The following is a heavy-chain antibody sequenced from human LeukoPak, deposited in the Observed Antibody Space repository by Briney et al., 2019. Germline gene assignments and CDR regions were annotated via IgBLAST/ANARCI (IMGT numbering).Heavy chain of an antibody. CDR1: GGSISSYY. Sequence: PSETLSLTCTVSGGSISSYYWSWIRQPPGKGLEWIGYIYYSGSTNYNPSLKSRVTISVDTSKNQFSLKLSPVTAADTAVYYCARGGSYFDYWGQGTLVTVSS. CDR3: ARGGSYFDY. V-gene: IGHV4-59*01. J-gene: IGHJ4*02. CDR2: IYYSGST. D-gene: IGHD3-10*01.